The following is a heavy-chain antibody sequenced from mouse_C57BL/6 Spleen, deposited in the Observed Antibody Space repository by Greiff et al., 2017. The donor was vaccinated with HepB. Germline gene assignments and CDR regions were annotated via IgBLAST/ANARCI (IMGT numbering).Heavy chain of an antibody. CDR1: GYSITSGYD. Sequence: EVQRVESGPGMVKPSQSLSLTCTVTGYSITSGYDWHWIRHFPGNKLEWMGYISYSGSTNYNPSLKSRISITHDTSKNHFFLKLNSVTTEDTATYYCARERGSYWYFDVWGTGTTVTVSS. D-gene: IGHD1-1*01. J-gene: IGHJ1*03. V-gene: IGHV3-1*01. CDR3: ARERGSYWYFDV. CDR2: ISYSGST.